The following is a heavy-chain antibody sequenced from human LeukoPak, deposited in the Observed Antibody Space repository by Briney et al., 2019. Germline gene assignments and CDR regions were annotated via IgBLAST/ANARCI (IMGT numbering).Heavy chain of an antibody. V-gene: IGHV3-66*02. CDR2: IYSGGST. CDR3: ARDRSGGRLIDY. D-gene: IGHD3-22*01. Sequence: PGGSLRLSCAASGFTFSSNYMSWVRQAPGKGLEWVSVIYSGGSTYYADSVEGRFTISRDNSKNTLYLQMNSLRAEDTAVYYCARDRSGGRLIDYWGQGTLVTVSS. CDR1: GFTFSSNY. J-gene: IGHJ4*02.